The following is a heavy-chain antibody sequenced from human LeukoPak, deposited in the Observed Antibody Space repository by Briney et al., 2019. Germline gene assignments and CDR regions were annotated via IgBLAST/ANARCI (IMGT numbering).Heavy chain of an antibody. CDR2: IGPTGSDR. D-gene: IGHD1-14*01. Sequence: GGSLRLSCTASGLTFSTSGFNWVPQAPGKGLEWVASIGPTGSDRYHADSIKGRFTISRDNANNFLYLQMNSLRAEDTAVYYCATETNGRHYDYWGQGTLLTVSS. CDR3: ATETNGRHYDY. CDR1: GLTFSTSG. V-gene: IGHV3-21*06. J-gene: IGHJ4*02.